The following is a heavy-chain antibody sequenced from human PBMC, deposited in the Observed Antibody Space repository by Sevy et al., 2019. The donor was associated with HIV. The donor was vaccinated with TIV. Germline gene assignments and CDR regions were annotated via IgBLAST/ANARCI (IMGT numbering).Heavy chain of an antibody. V-gene: IGHV3-7*01. CDR3: AREGQWSHPGDY. D-gene: IGHD2-15*01. CDR2: IKVDGSEK. J-gene: IGHJ4*02. CDR1: GFSFSSFW. Sequence: GGSLRLSCAASGFSFSSFWMSWVRQSPGKGLEWVANIKVDGSEKYYVDSVKGRFTISRDNAKNSLYLQMNSLRAEDTAVYYCAREGQWSHPGDYWGQGTLVTVSS.